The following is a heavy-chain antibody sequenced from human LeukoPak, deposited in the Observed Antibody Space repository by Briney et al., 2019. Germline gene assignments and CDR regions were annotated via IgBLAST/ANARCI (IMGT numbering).Heavy chain of an antibody. D-gene: IGHD3-22*01. J-gene: IGHJ3*02. CDR1: GGSISSGGYY. CDR2: IYYSGST. Sequence: SQTLSLTCTVSGGSISSGGYYWSWIRQPPGKGLEWIGSIYYSGSTYYNPSLKSRVTISVDTSKNQFSLKLSSVTAADTAVYYCASYDSSGYYYGFYAFDIWGQGTMVTVSS. V-gene: IGHV4-39*01. CDR3: ASYDSSGYYYGFYAFDI.